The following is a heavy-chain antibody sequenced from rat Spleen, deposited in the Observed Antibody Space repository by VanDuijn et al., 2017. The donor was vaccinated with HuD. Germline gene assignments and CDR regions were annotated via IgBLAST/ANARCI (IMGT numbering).Heavy chain of an antibody. D-gene: IGHD1-2*01. CDR1: GFTFSNYY. Sequence: EVQLVESGGGLIQPGRSLKLSCAASGFTFSNYYMAWVRQAPTKGLEWVASISTGGGDTFYRDSMKGRFTISRDNAKSTLYLQMDSLRSEDTATYYCARHGAAAIPFAYWGQGTLVTVSS. V-gene: IGHV5S23*01. CDR3: ARHGAAAIPFAY. CDR2: ISTGGGDT. J-gene: IGHJ3*01.